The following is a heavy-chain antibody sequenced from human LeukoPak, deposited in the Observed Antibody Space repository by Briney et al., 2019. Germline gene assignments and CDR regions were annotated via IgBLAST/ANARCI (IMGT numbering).Heavy chain of an antibody. CDR1: GFTFSNVW. J-gene: IGHJ3*02. CDR2: IPHDGGNK. Sequence: GGSLRLSCAASGFTFSNVWMNWVRQAPGKRLEWVALIPHDGGNKQYGDSAKGRFTVSRENSKNTVDLNMDSLAVDDTAIYYCAREAYSSGRAGTFDIWGQGTMVTVSS. D-gene: IGHD6-19*01. V-gene: IGHV3-30*03. CDR3: AREAYSSGRAGTFDI.